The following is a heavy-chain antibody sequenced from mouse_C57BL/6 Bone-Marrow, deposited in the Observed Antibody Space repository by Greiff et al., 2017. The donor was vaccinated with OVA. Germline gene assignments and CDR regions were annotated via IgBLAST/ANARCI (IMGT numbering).Heavy chain of an antibody. J-gene: IGHJ3*01. Sequence: VQLQQSGPELVKPGASVKISCKASGYSFTDYNMNWVKQSHGKSLEWIGVINPNYGTTSYNQKFKGKATLTVDQSSSTAYMQLNSLSSEDSAVYYGASYDVSSYPFAYWGQGTLVTVSA. CDR1: GYSFTDYN. CDR2: INPNYGTT. V-gene: IGHV1-39*01. D-gene: IGHD1-1*01. CDR3: ASYDVSSYPFAY.